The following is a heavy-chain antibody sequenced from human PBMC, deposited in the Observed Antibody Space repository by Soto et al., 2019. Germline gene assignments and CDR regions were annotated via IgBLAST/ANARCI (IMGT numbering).Heavy chain of an antibody. Sequence: GGSLKLSCAASGFTFSSNWMHWVRQAPGKGLVWVSRINSDGSSASYADSVKGRFTISRDNAKNTLYLQMNSLRAEDTAVYYCARARSYYGLDVWGQGTTVTVSS. CDR3: ARARSYYGLDV. V-gene: IGHV3-74*01. CDR1: GFTFSSNW. CDR2: INSDGSSA. J-gene: IGHJ6*02.